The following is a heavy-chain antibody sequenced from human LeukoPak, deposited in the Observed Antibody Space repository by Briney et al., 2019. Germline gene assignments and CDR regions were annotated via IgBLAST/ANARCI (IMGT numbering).Heavy chain of an antibody. CDR3: ARGSGSYTFDY. CDR2: IIPIFGTA. CDR1: GGTFSSYA. J-gene: IGHJ4*02. D-gene: IGHD1-26*01. Sequence: EASVKVSCKASGGTFSSYAISWVRQAPGQGLEWMGEIIPIFGTANYAQKFQGRVTITTDESTSTAYMELSSLRSEDTAVYYCARGSGSYTFDYWGQGTLVTVSS. V-gene: IGHV1-69*05.